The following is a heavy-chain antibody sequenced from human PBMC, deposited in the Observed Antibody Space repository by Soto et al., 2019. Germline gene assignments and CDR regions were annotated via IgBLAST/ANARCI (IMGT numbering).Heavy chain of an antibody. CDR1: GFTFSSYA. D-gene: IGHD4-17*01. J-gene: IGHJ2*01. Sequence: EVQLLESGGGLVQPGGSLRLSCAASGFTFSSYAMSWVRQAPGKGLEWVSAISGSGVSTYYADSVKGRFTISRDNSKNTLYLQINSLRAEDTAIYYCAKARGDYLRWYFDLWGRGTLVTVSS. V-gene: IGHV3-23*01. CDR2: ISGSGVST. CDR3: AKARGDYLRWYFDL.